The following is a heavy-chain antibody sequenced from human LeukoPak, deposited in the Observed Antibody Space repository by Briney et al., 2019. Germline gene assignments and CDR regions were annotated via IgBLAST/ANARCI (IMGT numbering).Heavy chain of an antibody. V-gene: IGHV3-30*02. Sequence: PGGSLRLSCAASVFTFSTYGFHWVRQAAGKGLEWGAFISYDGSDDYYAASVKGRFTISRDNSKNTLYLQMNSLRPEDTAVYYCSKGRGDYDDFRLGYWGQGTLVTVSS. CDR3: SKGRGDYDDFRLGY. J-gene: IGHJ4*02. CDR1: VFTFSTYG. CDR2: ISYDGSDD. D-gene: IGHD4-17*01.